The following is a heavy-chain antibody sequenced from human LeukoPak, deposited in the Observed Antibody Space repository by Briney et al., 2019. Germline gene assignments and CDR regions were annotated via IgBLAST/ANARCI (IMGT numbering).Heavy chain of an antibody. D-gene: IGHD1-26*01. J-gene: IGHJ5*02. Sequence: KTSETLSFTCTVSGGSISSSSYYWGWIRQPPGKGLEWIGSIYYSGSTYYNPSLKSRVTISVDTSKNQFSLKLSSVTAADTAVYYCARRPVGATRSWFDPWGQGTLVTVSS. CDR1: GGSISSSSYY. V-gene: IGHV4-39*01. CDR3: ARRPVGATRSWFDP. CDR2: IYYSGST.